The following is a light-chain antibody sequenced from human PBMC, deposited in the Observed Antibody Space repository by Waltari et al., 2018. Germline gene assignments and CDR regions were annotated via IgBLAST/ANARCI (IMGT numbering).Light chain of an antibody. V-gene: IGLV3-10*01. J-gene: IGLJ2*01. CDR2: EDS. CDR3: YSTDSSGNHMG. CDR1: ALPKKY. Sequence: SYELTQPPSVSVSPGQTARITCSGDALPKKYAYWYQQKSGQAPVLVIYEDSKRPSGIPERFSGSSSGTMATLTISGAQVEDEADYYCYSTDSSGNHMGIGGRTKLTVL.